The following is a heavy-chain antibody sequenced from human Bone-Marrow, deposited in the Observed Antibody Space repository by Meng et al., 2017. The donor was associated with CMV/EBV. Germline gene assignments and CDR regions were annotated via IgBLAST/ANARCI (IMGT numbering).Heavy chain of an antibody. D-gene: IGHD2-2*01. Sequence: SETLSLTCTVSGGSISSGDYYWSWIRQPPGKGLEWIGYIYYSGSTYYNPSLKSRVTISVDTSKNQFSLKLSSVTAADTAVYYCARGREAVPAASLGLGMDVWAKGPRSPSP. CDR2: IYYSGST. CDR3: ARGREAVPAASLGLGMDV. V-gene: IGHV4-30-4*08. J-gene: IGHJ6*02. CDR1: GGSISSGDYY.